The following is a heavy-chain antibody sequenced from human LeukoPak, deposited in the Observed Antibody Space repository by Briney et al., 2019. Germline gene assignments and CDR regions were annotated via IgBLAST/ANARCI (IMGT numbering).Heavy chain of an antibody. CDR2: INHSGST. J-gene: IGHJ5*02. V-gene: IGHV4-34*01. CDR1: GGSFSGYY. Sequence: PSETLSLTCAVYGGSFSGYYWSWIRQPPGKGLEWIGEINHSGSTNYNPSLKSRVTISVDTSKNQFSLKLSSVTAADTAVYYCARALGATVVTLNRRHWLDPWGQGTLVTVSS. D-gene: IGHD4-23*01. CDR3: ARALGATVVTLNRRHWLDP.